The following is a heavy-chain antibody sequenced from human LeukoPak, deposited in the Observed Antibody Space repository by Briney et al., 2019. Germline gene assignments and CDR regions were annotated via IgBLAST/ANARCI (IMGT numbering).Heavy chain of an antibody. Sequence: SQTLSLTCTVSGGSISSGGYYWSWIRQHPGKGLEWIGYIYYRGNTYYTPSLKIRVTISEATSKNQFSLRLSSVTAVDTAVYYCARGGGGYSWYFDLWGRGTLVTVSS. D-gene: IGHD5-12*01. V-gene: IGHV4-31*03. CDR2: IYYRGNT. J-gene: IGHJ2*01. CDR1: GGSISSGGYY. CDR3: ARGGGGYSWYFDL.